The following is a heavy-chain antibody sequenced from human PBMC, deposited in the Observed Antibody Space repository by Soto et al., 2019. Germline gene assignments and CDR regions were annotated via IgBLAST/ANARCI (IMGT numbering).Heavy chain of an antibody. V-gene: IGHV3-74*01. CDR2: INTDGTTT. D-gene: IGHD7-27*01. CDR3: LDWGRA. Sequence: EVQLVESGGGLVQPGGSLRLSCAASGFTISSYRMYWVRQAPGKGLVWVSGINTDGTTTDYADSVKGRFTVSKDNAKNTPHLQMNSLRVEDTAVYFCLDWGRAWGQGALVTVSS. J-gene: IGHJ5*02. CDR1: GFTISSYR.